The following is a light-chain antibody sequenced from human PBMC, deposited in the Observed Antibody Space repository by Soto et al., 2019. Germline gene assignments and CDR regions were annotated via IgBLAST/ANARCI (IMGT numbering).Light chain of an antibody. J-gene: IGKJ4*01. V-gene: IGKV3-11*01. CDR3: QQRNNWPPVT. CDR1: QSVSRH. CDR2: DAS. Sequence: EIVLTQAPATLSLSPGERSTLSCRASQSVSRHLAWYQQEPGQAPRLXXYDASNRATGIPARFSGSGSGTDFTLTISSLEPEDFAVYYCQQRNNWPPVTFGGGTKVDI.